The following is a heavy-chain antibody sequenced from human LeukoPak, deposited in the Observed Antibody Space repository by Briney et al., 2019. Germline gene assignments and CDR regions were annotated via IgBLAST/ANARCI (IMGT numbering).Heavy chain of an antibody. CDR1: GYTFTSYD. V-gene: IGHV1-8*03. Sequence: GASVKVSCKASGYTFTSYDINWVRQATGQGLEWMGWVNPNSGNTGYAQKFQGRVTITRNTSISTAYMELSSLRSEDTAVYYCARALYYDFWSGYSSWGQGTLVTVSS. D-gene: IGHD3-3*01. CDR3: ARALYYDFWSGYSS. CDR2: VNPNSGNT. J-gene: IGHJ4*02.